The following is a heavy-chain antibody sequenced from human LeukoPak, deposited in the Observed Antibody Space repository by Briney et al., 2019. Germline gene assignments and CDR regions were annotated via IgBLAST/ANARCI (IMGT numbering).Heavy chain of an antibody. CDR3: ARHDYDSSGYDY. Sequence: TSETLSLTCTVSGGSISSYYWSWIRHPPGKGLEWIGYIYYSGSTNYNPSLKSRVTISVDTSKNQFSLKLSSVTAADTAVYYCARHDYDSSGYDYWGQGTLVTLSS. J-gene: IGHJ4*02. D-gene: IGHD3-22*01. V-gene: IGHV4-59*08. CDR1: GGSISSYY. CDR2: IYYSGST.